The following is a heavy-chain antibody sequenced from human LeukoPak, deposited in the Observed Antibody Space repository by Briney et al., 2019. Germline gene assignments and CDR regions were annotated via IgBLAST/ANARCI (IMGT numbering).Heavy chain of an antibody. CDR3: ARNGFWSGNYHYYGMDV. CDR1: GFTFSDYY. V-gene: IGHV3-11*04. CDR2: ISSSGSTI. Sequence: GGSLRLSCAASGFTFSDYYMSWIRQAPGKGLEWVSYISSSGSTIYYADSVKGRFTMSRDNAKKSLYLQMNSLRAEDTAVYYCARNGFWSGNYHYYGMDVWGQGTTVTVSS. J-gene: IGHJ6*02. D-gene: IGHD3-3*01.